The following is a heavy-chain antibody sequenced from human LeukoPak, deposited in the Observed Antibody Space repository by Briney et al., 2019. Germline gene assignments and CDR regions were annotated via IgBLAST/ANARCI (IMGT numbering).Heavy chain of an antibody. CDR1: GGSISSYY. J-gene: IGHJ4*02. D-gene: IGHD4-17*01. Sequence: PSETLSLTCTVSGGSISSYYWSWIRQPPGKGLEWIGYIYYSGSTNYNPSLKSRVTISVDTSKNQFSLKLSSVTAADMAVYYCARVFGRDYGDLRFDYWGQGTLVTVSS. CDR3: ARVFGRDYGDLRFDY. CDR2: IYYSGST. V-gene: IGHV4-59*01.